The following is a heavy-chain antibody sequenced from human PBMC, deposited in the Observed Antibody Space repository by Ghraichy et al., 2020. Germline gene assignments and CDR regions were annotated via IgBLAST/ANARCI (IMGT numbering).Heavy chain of an antibody. CDR3: ARVIFGDKGYFDY. V-gene: IGHV3-64*01. CDR1: GFTFSSYA. J-gene: IGHJ4*02. Sequence: GSLRLSCEASGFTFSSYAMHWLRQAPGKGLEYVSAISDNGVYTYYAHSVKGRFTISRDNSKNTVYLQMGSLRAEDMAVYYCARVIFGDKGYFDYWGQGTLVTVSS. CDR2: ISDNGVYT. D-gene: IGHD4-17*01.